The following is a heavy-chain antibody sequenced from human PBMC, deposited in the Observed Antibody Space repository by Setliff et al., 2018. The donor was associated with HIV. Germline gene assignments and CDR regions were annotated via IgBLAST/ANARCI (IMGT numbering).Heavy chain of an antibody. CDR1: GFSFRNSFYN. Sequence: SETLSLTCNVSGFSFRNSFYNWGWIRQPPGKGLEWIGTIYYSGTTYYNPSLKSRVTMSIDTSQNQFSLKLTSVTATDTAVYYCARHSLGNIGDYIRIGAIDIWGQGTMVTV. CDR2: IYYSGTT. J-gene: IGHJ3*02. CDR3: ARHSLGNIGDYIRIGAIDI. V-gene: IGHV4-39*01. D-gene: IGHD4-17*01.